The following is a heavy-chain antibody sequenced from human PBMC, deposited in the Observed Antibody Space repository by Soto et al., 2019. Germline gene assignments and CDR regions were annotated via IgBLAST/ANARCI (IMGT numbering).Heavy chain of an antibody. Sequence: PGGSLRLSCAASGFTFSSYGMHWVRQAPGKGLEWVAVISYDGSNKYYADSVKGRFTISRDNSKNTLYLQMNSLRAEDTAVYYCAKDSRPPLKYCSGGSCYSTQPNDYWGQGTLVTVSS. CDR1: GFTFSSYG. J-gene: IGHJ4*02. CDR2: ISYDGSNK. D-gene: IGHD2-15*01. V-gene: IGHV3-30*18. CDR3: AKDSRPPLKYCSGGSCYSTQPNDY.